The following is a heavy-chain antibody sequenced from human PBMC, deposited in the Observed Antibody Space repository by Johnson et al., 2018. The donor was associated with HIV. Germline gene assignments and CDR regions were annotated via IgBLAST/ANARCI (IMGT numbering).Heavy chain of an antibody. CDR2: ISGSGGST. Sequence: VQLVESGGGLVQPGGSLKFSCAASGFTFSGSAMNWVRQAPGKGLEWVSAISGSGGSTYYADSVKGRFTISRDNSKNTLYLQMNSLRAEDTAMYYCAREKYTIHAFDIWGQGTMVTVSS. CDR1: GFTFSGSA. D-gene: IGHD2-2*02. V-gene: IGHV3-23*04. CDR3: AREKYTIHAFDI. J-gene: IGHJ3*02.